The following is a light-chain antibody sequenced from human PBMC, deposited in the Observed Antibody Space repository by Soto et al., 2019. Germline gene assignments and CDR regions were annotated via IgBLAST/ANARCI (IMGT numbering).Light chain of an antibody. Sequence: EIVLTQSPATLSVSPGERATLSCRASQSVSSNLAWYQQTTGQAPRLLIYGASTRDTGIPARFSGSGSGTEFTLTLSSLQSEDFEVYYCQQYNNWPQTFGQGTKVDIK. CDR2: GAS. J-gene: IGKJ1*01. CDR1: QSVSSN. V-gene: IGKV3-15*01. CDR3: QQYNNWPQT.